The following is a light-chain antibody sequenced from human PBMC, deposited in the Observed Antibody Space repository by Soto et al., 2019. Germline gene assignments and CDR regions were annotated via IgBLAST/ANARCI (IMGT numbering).Light chain of an antibody. CDR1: EGIDSW. Sequence: DIQMTQSPSSVSASVGDRVTITCRASEGIDSWLAWYQQKPGKAPNILISSASNLQSGVPSRFSGSGSGTNFTLTNSSLQPEDFASYYCQQVKSFPLTVGQGTRLEIK. CDR2: SAS. CDR3: QQVKSFPLT. V-gene: IGKV1-12*01. J-gene: IGKJ5*01.